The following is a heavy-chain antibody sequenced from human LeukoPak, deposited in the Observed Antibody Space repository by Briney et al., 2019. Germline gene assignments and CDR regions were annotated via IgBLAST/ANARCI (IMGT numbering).Heavy chain of an antibody. V-gene: IGHV4-39*07. J-gene: IGHJ4*02. CDR1: GGSISSSSYY. CDR2: IYYSGST. CDR3: AREGCSSTSCADYYFDY. D-gene: IGHD2-2*01. Sequence: SETLSLTCTVSGGSISSSSYYWGWIRQPPGKGLEWIGSIYYSGSTYYNPSLKSRVTISVDTSKNQFSLKLSSVTAADTAVYYCAREGCSSTSCADYYFDYWGQGTLVTVSS.